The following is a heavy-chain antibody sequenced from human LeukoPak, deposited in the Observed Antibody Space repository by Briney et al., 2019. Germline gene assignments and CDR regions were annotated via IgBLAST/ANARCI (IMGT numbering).Heavy chain of an antibody. V-gene: IGHV3-15*01. CDR3: TRERITMIVVVSS. J-gene: IGHJ4*02. D-gene: IGHD3-22*01. Sequence: GGSLRLSCAASGFTFSNAWMSWVRQAPGKGLEWVGRIKSKTDGGTTDYAAPVKGRFTISRDGSKNTLYLQMNSLKTEDTAVYYCTRERITMIVVVSSWGQGTLVTVSS. CDR2: IKSKTDGGTT. CDR1: GFTFSNAW.